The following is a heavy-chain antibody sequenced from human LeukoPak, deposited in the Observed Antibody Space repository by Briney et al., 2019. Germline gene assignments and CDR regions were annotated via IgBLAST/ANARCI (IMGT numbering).Heavy chain of an antibody. CDR2: IYPGDSDT. CDR3: ARISGDCSGGSCCDGWEYYFDY. D-gene: IGHD2-15*01. Sequence: GESLKISCKGSGYSFTSHWIGWVRQMPGEGLEWMGIIYPGDSDTRYSPSFQGQVTISADKSISTAYLQWSSLKASDTAMYYCARISGDCSGGSCCDGWEYYFDYWGQGTLVTVSS. V-gene: IGHV5-51*01. CDR1: GYSFTSHW. J-gene: IGHJ4*02.